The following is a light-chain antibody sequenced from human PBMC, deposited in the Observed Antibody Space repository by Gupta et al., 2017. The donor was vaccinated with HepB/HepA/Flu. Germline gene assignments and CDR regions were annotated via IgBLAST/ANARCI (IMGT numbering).Light chain of an antibody. V-gene: IGKV3-20*01. CDR2: GAS. Sequence: ENVLTQSPGTLSLSPGERATLSCRASQSVNTNYLAWYQQKPGQAPRLLIYGASTRATGIPDRFSGSGSGTDFTLTISRLEPEDFAVYYCQQRTTFGQGTRLEIK. CDR1: QSVNTNY. CDR3: QQRTT. J-gene: IGKJ2*01.